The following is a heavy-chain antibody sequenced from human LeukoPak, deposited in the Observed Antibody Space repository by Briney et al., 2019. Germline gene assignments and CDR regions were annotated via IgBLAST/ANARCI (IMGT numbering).Heavy chain of an antibody. CDR1: GYTFTSYG. CDR3: ARGMVRGAADAFDI. CDR2: ISAYNGNT. D-gene: IGHD3-10*01. V-gene: IGHV1-18*01. Sequence: ASVKVSCKASGYTFTSYGISWVRQAPGQGLEWMGWISAYNGNTNYAQKFQGRVTMTRDTSTSTVYMELSSLRSEDTAVYYCARGMVRGAADAFDIWAKGQWSPSLQ. J-gene: IGHJ3*02.